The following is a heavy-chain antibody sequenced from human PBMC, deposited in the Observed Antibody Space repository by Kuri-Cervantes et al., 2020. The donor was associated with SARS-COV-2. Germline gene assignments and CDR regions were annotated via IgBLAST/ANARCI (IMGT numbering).Heavy chain of an antibody. D-gene: IGHD3-3*01. V-gene: IGHV4-34*01. Sequence: SQTLSLTCAVYGGSFSGYYWSWIRQPPGKGLEWIGEINQSGSTSYSPSLKSRLTISVDTSENQFSLKLSSVTAADTAVYYCARGRGGYYMGGYYFYSMDVWGKGTTVTVSS. CDR2: INQSGST. CDR3: ARGRGGYYMGGYYFYSMDV. CDR1: GGSFSGYY. J-gene: IGHJ6*03.